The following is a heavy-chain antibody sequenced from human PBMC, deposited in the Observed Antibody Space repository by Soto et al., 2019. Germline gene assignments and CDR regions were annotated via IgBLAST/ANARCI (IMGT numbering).Heavy chain of an antibody. D-gene: IGHD2-2*03. CDR2: IHPSGNI. V-gene: IGHV4-31*03. Sequence: SETLSLTCTVSGASISSSGLYWHWIRQHPGKGLEWIGAIHPSGNIYYNPSLKSRITMSPDTSNNQFSLRLNSVTAADMAVYYCERGMDMAKLGYWGPGTLVTVSS. CDR3: ERGMDMAKLGY. J-gene: IGHJ4*02. CDR1: GASISSSGLY.